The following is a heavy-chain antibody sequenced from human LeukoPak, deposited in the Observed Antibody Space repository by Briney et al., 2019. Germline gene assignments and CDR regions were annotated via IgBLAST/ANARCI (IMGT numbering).Heavy chain of an antibody. D-gene: IGHD3-22*01. J-gene: IGHJ4*02. CDR2: VDPNSGGT. CDR3: ARALRYFSDSSGYAFDY. CDR1: GYTFTGYF. Sequence: ASVKVSCKASGYTFTGYFVHWVRQAPGQGLEWMGWVDPNSGGTNYAQKFQGRVTITADESTSTAYMELSSLRSEGTAVYYCARALRYFSDSSGYAFDYWGQGTLVTVSS. V-gene: IGHV1-2*02.